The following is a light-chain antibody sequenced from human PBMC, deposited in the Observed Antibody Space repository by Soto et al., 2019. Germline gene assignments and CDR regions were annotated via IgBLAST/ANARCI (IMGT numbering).Light chain of an antibody. J-gene: IGLJ1*01. CDR2: EGT. CDR3: CSYAGGSTYV. CDR1: SSDVGSYNL. Sequence: QSVLTQPASGSGSPGQSITISCTGTSSDVGSYNLVSWYQHHPGKAPKFMIYEGTKRPSGVSSRFSGSKSGNTASLTISGLQAEDEAYSYCCSYAGGSTYVFGTGTKVTVL. V-gene: IGLV2-23*01.